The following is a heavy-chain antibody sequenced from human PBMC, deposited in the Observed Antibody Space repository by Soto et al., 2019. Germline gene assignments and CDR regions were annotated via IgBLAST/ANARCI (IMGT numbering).Heavy chain of an antibody. J-gene: IGHJ6*02. Sequence: ASVKVSCKASGYTFTSYGISWVRQAPGQGLEWMGWIGAYNGNTNYAQKLQGRVTMTTDTSTSTAYMELRSLRSDDTAVYYCARAVGATGDYYYYYGMDVWGQGTTVTVSS. D-gene: IGHD1-26*01. CDR3: ARAVGATGDYYYYYGMDV. V-gene: IGHV1-18*04. CDR1: GYTFTSYG. CDR2: IGAYNGNT.